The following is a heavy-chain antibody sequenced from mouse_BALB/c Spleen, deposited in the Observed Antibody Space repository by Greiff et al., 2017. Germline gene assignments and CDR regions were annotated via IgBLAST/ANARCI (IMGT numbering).Heavy chain of an antibody. Sequence: VQLKQSGAELVKPGASVKLSCTASGFNIKDTYMHWVKQRPEQGLEWIGRIDPANGNTKYDPKFQGKATITADTSSNTAYLQLSSLTSEDTAVYYCARFSSGPFDYWGQGTTLTVSS. CDR1: GFNIKDTY. CDR2: IDPANGNT. CDR3: ARFSSGPFDY. D-gene: IGHD3-1*01. V-gene: IGHV14-3*02. J-gene: IGHJ2*01.